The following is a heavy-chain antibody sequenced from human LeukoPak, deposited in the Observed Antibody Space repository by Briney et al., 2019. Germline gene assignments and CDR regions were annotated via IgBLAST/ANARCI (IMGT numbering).Heavy chain of an antibody. V-gene: IGHV1-69*01. D-gene: IGHD2-2*02. Sequence: SVKVSCKASGGTFSSYAISWVRQAPGQGLEWMGGIIPIFGTANYAQEFQGRVTITADESTSTAYMELSSLRSEDTAVYYCASGGRPMEYQLLYLGWFDPWGQGTLVTVSS. CDR3: ASGGRPMEYQLLYLGWFDP. CDR2: IIPIFGTA. CDR1: GGTFSSYA. J-gene: IGHJ5*02.